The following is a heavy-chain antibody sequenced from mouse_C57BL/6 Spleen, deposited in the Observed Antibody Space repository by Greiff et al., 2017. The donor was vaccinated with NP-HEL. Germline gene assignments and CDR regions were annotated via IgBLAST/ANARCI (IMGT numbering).Heavy chain of an antibody. CDR3: ASVYDSRFAY. V-gene: IGHV1-59*01. CDR1: GYTFTSYW. Sequence: QVQLQQPGAELVRPGPSVKLSCKASGYTFTSYWMHWVKQRPGQGLEWIGVIDPSDSYTNYNQKFKGKSTLTVDTSSSTAYMQLSSLTSEDSAVYYCASVYDSRFAYWGQGTLVTVSA. D-gene: IGHD2-3*01. CDR2: IDPSDSYT. J-gene: IGHJ3*01.